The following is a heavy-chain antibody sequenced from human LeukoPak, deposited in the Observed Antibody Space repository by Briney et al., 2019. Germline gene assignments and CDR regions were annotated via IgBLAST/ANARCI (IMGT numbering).Heavy chain of an antibody. CDR2: ITSGSTYT. J-gene: IGHJ4*02. Sequence: GGSLRLSCAASGFTFSSYMMNWVRQAPGKGLEWVSSITSGSTYTYYTESVKGRFTVSRDNAKNSLFLQMNSLRAEDTAIYYCARSLTTLTYEGYWGQGTLVTVSS. CDR1: GFTFSSYM. D-gene: IGHD1-1*01. CDR3: ARSLTTLTYEGY. V-gene: IGHV3-21*01.